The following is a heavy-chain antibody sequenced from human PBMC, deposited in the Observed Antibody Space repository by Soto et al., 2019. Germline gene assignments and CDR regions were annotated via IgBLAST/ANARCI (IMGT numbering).Heavy chain of an antibody. CDR3: ARVGRGFWYFDL. CDR1: GFTFSSYW. Sequence: EVQLVESGGGLVQPGGSLRLSCAASGFTFSSYWMHWVRQAPGKGLVWVSRMNSDGSTTSYADSVKGRFTISRDNAKNTVYLQMNSPTAEDTAVYYCARVGRGFWYFDLWGRGTLVTVSS. J-gene: IGHJ2*01. CDR2: MNSDGSTT. V-gene: IGHV3-74*01.